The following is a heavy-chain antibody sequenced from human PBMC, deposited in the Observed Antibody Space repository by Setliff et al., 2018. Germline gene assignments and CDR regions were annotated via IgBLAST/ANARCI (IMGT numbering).Heavy chain of an antibody. CDR1: GGSISSSSYY. CDR2: IYYSGST. CDR3: ARDHGRITMVRGVL. J-gene: IGHJ4*02. D-gene: IGHD3-10*01. V-gene: IGHV4-39*07. Sequence: SETLSLTCTVSGGSISSSSYYWGWIRQPPGKGLEWIGSIYYSGSTYYNPSLKSRVTISVDKSKNQFSLKLSSVTAADTAVYYCARDHGRITMVRGVLWGQGTLVTVSS.